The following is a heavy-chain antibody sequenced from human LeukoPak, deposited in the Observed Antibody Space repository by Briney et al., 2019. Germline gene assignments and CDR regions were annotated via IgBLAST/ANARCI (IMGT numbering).Heavy chain of an antibody. Sequence: GGSLRLSCAASGLSFSIYWIHWVRQAPGEGPVWVSRINCDGSSTTYADSVKGRFSISRDNAKNTVYLQMNSLRPEDAAVYYCAREGVGTSRWHGRVALDCWGQGTLVTVSS. D-gene: IGHD1-7*01. CDR2: INCDGSST. CDR3: AREGVGTSRWHGRVALDC. J-gene: IGHJ4*02. CDR1: GLSFSIYW. V-gene: IGHV3-74*01.